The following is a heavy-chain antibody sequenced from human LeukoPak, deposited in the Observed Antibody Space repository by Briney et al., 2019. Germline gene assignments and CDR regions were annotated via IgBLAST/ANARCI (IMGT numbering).Heavy chain of an antibody. CDR2: INHSGST. V-gene: IGHV4-34*01. CDR1: GSSFSGYY. Sequence: PSETLSLTCGVYGSSFSGYYWSWIRQPPGKGLEWIGEINHSGSTNYNASLESRVTISVDTSRKQFSLKLSSVTAADSAMYYCAREPGWTIAARPFDYCGQGTLVTVSS. CDR3: AREPGWTIAARPFDY. J-gene: IGHJ4*02. D-gene: IGHD6-6*01.